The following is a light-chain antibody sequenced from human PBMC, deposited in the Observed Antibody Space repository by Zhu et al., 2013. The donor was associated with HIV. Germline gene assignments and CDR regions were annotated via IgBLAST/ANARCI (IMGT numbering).Light chain of an antibody. Sequence: EIVMTQSPATLSVSPGERATLSCRASQTIGNSLVWYQQKPGQAPRLLIYGASSRATGIPDRFSASGSGTEFTLTITHLQPEDFGTYYCLQHNTYPRTFGQGTKV. CDR1: QTIGNS. J-gene: IGKJ1*01. CDR2: GAS. CDR3: LQHNTYPRT. V-gene: IGKV3D-15*01.